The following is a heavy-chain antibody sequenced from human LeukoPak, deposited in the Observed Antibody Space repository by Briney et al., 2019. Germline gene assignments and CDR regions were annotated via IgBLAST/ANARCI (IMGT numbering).Heavy chain of an antibody. CDR2: INHSGST. CDR1: GGSFSGYY. V-gene: IGHV4-34*01. J-gene: IGHJ4*02. Sequence: SETLSLTCAVYGGSFSGYYWSWIRQPPGKGLEWIGEINHSGSTNYNPSLKSRVTISVDTSKNQFSLKLSSVTAADTAVYYCAIDSSGWIYYFDYWGQGTLVTVSS. CDR3: AIDSSGWIYYFDY. D-gene: IGHD6-19*01.